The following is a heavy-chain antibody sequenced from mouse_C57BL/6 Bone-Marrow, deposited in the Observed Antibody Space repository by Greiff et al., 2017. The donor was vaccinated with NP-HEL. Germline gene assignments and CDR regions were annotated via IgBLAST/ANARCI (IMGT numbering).Heavy chain of an antibody. CDR3: ARSFYYDYDDYYGMDY. J-gene: IGHJ4*01. CDR1: GYTFTSYW. D-gene: IGHD2-4*01. V-gene: IGHV1-59*01. Sequence: QVQLQQPGAELVRPGTSVKLSCKASGYTFTSYWMHWVKQRPGQGLEWIGVIDPSASYTNYNQKLQGKAILTVDTSSSTAYMQLSSLTSEDAAVYHCARSFYYDYDDYYGMDYWGQGTTVTVSS. CDR2: IDPSASYT.